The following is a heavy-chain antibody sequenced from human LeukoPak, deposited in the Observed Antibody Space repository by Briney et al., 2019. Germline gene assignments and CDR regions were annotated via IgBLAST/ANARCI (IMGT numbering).Heavy chain of an antibody. Sequence: PSETLSLTCIVSGGSIESGSSCWGWIRQPPGKGLEWIGSINFRGHPYYNPSLKSRVTVSVDTSRNQFSLRLTSVTAADTAVYYCARVLITGTVRFDPWGQGTLVTVSS. CDR2: INFRGHP. CDR3: ARVLITGTVRFDP. CDR1: GGSIESGSSC. J-gene: IGHJ5*02. V-gene: IGHV4-39*01. D-gene: IGHD1-7*01.